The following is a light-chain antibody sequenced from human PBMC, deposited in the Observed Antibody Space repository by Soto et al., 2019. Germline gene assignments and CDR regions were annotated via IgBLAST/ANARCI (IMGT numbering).Light chain of an antibody. CDR3: SSYTGSSTI. CDR1: SSDVGAYNY. J-gene: IGLJ2*01. CDR2: DVS. V-gene: IGLV2-14*01. Sequence: QSALTQPASVSGSPGQSITISCTGTSSDVGAYNYVSWYQQFPDKAPKFIIYDVSDRPSGVSNRFSGSKSGNTASLSISGLQAEDEADYYCSSYTGSSTIFGGGTKVTVL.